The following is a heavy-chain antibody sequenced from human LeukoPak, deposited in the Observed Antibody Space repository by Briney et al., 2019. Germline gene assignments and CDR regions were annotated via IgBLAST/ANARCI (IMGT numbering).Heavy chain of an antibody. CDR3: AKVRMITMIAYDAFDI. CDR1: GFTFNTYS. CDR2: ISTSSSYI. J-gene: IGHJ3*02. D-gene: IGHD3-22*01. Sequence: GGSLRLSCAASGFTFNTYSMNWVRQGPGKGLEWVSSISTSSSYIYYADSVKGRFTISRDNAKNSLYLQMNSLRAEDTAIYYCAKVRMITMIAYDAFDIWGQGSMVTVSS. V-gene: IGHV3-21*04.